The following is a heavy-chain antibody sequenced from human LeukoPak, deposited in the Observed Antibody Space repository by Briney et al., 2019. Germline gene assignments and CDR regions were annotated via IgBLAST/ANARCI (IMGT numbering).Heavy chain of an antibody. CDR1: GDSVSNNIAT. CDR2: TYYRSRWGN. J-gene: IGHJ4*02. Sequence: SQTLSLTCAISGDSVSNNIATWNWIRQSPSRGLEWLGRTYYRSRWGNDYAISVKSRITINPDTSKNQFSLQLNSVTPEDTAVYYCAREGLDSRGYDYGYYFDYWGQGTLVTVSS. D-gene: IGHD5-12*01. V-gene: IGHV6-1*01. CDR3: AREGLDSRGYDYGYYFDY.